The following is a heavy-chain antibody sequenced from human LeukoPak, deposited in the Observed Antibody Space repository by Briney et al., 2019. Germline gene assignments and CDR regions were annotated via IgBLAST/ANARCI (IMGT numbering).Heavy chain of an antibody. V-gene: IGHV3-74*01. J-gene: IGHJ4*02. CDR3: ARDVARWHFDY. CDR2: IKSDGSST. CDR1: GFTFSSHW. Sequence: GGSLRLSCAASGFTFSSHWMHWVRQAPGKGLVWLSRIKSDGSSTSYADSVKGRFTISRDNAKSTLYLQMNSLRADDTAVYFCARDVARWHFDYWGQGTLVTVSS. D-gene: IGHD6-13*01.